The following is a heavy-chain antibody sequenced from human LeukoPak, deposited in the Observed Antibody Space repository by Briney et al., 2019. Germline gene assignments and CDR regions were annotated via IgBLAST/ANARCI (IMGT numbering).Heavy chain of an antibody. CDR2: ISSSGSTI. Sequence: GGSLRLSCAASGFTFSSYEMNWVRQAPGKGLEWVSYISSSGSTIYYADSVKGRFTISRDNAKNSLYLQMNSLRAEDTAVYYCARGRAGYSGSWPYYYYYYMDVWGKGTTVTVSS. CDR1: GFTFSSYE. CDR3: ARGRAGYSGSWPYYYYYYMDV. D-gene: IGHD6-13*01. J-gene: IGHJ6*03. V-gene: IGHV3-48*03.